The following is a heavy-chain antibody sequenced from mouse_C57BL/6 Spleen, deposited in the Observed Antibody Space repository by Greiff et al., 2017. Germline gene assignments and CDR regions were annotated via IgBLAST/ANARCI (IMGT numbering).Heavy chain of an antibody. CDR1: GYTFTDYY. J-gene: IGHJ1*03. V-gene: IGHV1-22*01. D-gene: IGHD1-1*01. CDR2: INPNYGGT. CDR3: ARADGNNYWSFDV. Sequence: EVQLLQSGPELVKPGASVKMSCKASGYTFTDYYMPWVKQIHGKSLEWIGYINPNYGGTSYNDKFKSHVILTGNKSSNIAYLELRSLTSEDSAVYYCARADGNNYWSFDVWGTGTTVTVSS.